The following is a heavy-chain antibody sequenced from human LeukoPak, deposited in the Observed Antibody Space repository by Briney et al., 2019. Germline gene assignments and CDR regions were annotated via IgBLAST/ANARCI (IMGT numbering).Heavy chain of an antibody. V-gene: IGHV3-49*03. CDR2: IRRIPSGGTT. CDR1: GFPFTDYA. CDR3: TRGIGYTYGWSD. Sequence: PGRSLRLSCVTSGFPFTDYAISWFRQAPGKGLEWVGFIRRIPSGGTTDYAASVKGRFTISRDNSKSIAYLQMNSLESEDTAMYYCTRGIGYTYGWSDWGQGTLVTASS. J-gene: IGHJ4*02. D-gene: IGHD5-18*01.